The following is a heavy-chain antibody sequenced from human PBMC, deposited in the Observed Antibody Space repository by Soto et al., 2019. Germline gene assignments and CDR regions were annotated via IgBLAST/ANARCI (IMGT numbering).Heavy chain of an antibody. CDR2: INHSGST. CDR3: ERFARKRNYYFAY. V-gene: IGHV4-34*01. CDR1: GGSFSGYY. J-gene: IGHJ4*02. Sequence: PSETLSLTCAVYGGSFSGYYWSWIRQPPGKGLEWIGEINHSGSTNYNPSLKSRVTISVDTSKNQFSLKLSSVTAADTAVYYCERFARKRNYYFAYWAQGTLVTVSS. D-gene: IGHD1-7*01.